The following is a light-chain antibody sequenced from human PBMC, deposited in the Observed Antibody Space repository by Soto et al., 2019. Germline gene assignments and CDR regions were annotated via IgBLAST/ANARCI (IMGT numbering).Light chain of an antibody. Sequence: QSVLTQPASVSGSPGQSITISCTGTSSDVGGYKYISWYQQYPGKAPKLMIYEVTNRPLGVSNRFSGSKSGITASLTISGLRAEDEADYYCSSFTSSNTYVFGTGTKLTVL. CDR3: SSFTSSNTYV. J-gene: IGLJ1*01. V-gene: IGLV2-14*01. CDR1: SSDVGGYKY. CDR2: EVT.